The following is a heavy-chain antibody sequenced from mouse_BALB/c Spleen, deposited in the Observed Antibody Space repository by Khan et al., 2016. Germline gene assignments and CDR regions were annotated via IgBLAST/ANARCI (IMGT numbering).Heavy chain of an antibody. D-gene: IGHD1-1*01. CDR2: ISHSGST. J-gene: IGHJ4*01. Sequence: EVQLQESGPSLVKLSQTLSLTCSVTGDSITSGYWNWIRKFPGNKLEYMGYISHSGSTYYNPSLKSRISITRDTSKNQYYLQLNSVTTEDTATYYCACYDSSTLVGGMDYLGQGASVTVSS. CDR1: GDSITSGY. V-gene: IGHV3-8*02. CDR3: ACYDSSTLVGGMDY.